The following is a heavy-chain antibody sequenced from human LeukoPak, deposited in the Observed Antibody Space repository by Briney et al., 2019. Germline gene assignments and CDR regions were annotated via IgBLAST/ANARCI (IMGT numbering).Heavy chain of an antibody. CDR2: IYRDGSNE. D-gene: IGHD5-18*01. CDR3: TTSRRSSYGYRALELPPSPVD. V-gene: IGHV3-30*02. Sequence: GGSLRLSCAATGFTFSNYAMHWVRQAPGKGLEWVAYIYRDGSNEQYSDSVKGRFTISRDNTKNILFLQMNSLRVEDTAVYYCTTSRRSSYGYRALELPPSPVDWGQGTLVTVSS. J-gene: IGHJ4*02. CDR1: GFTFSNYA.